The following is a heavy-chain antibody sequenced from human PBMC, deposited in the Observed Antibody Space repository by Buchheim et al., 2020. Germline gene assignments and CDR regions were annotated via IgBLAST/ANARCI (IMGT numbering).Heavy chain of an antibody. CDR2: ISYDGSNK. CDR1: GFTFSSYA. J-gene: IGHJ5*02. D-gene: IGHD1-26*01. Sequence: QVQLVESGGGVVQPGRSLSLSCAASGFTFSSYAMHWVRQAPGKGLEWVAVISYDGSNKYYADSVKGRFTISRDNSKNTLYLQMNSLRAEDTAVYYCARGMGVRGNWFDPWGQGTL. CDR3: ARGMGVRGNWFDP. V-gene: IGHV3-30-3*01.